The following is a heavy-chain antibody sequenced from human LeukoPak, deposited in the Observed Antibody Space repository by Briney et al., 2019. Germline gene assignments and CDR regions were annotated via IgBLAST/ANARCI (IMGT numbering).Heavy chain of an antibody. V-gene: IGHV4-59*08. D-gene: IGHD3-10*01. CDR3: TRGGEVIDY. CDR1: GVSISSYN. CDR2: INYNGNT. Sequence: SETLSLTCAGSGVSISSYNWSWIRQPPGKGLEYNEYINYNGNTNYTPSLKSRVTISVDTSKNQLPLKVSSVTAADSAVYYCTRGGEVIDYWGQGTLVTVSS. J-gene: IGHJ4*02.